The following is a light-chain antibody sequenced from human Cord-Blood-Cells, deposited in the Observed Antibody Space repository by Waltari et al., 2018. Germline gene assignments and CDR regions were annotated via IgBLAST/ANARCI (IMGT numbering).Light chain of an antibody. J-gene: IGKJ2*03. Sequence: ELVLTKSPGTLSLSPGERTTLSCRASQSVSSSYLAWYQQKPGQAPRLLIYGASSRATVIPDRFSGSGSGTDFTLTISRLEPEDFAVYYCQQYGSSPYSFGQGTKLEIK. V-gene: IGKV3-20*01. CDR3: QQYGSSPYS. CDR1: QSVSSSY. CDR2: GAS.